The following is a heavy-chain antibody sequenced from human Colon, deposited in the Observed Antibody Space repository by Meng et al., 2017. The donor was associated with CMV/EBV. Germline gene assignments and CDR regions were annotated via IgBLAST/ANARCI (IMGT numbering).Heavy chain of an antibody. CDR1: GSTFSSYE. CDR3: AKDGGSSWYGANDY. Sequence: GGSLRLSCAASGSTFSSYEMNWVRQAPGKGLEWVSYISSDGGTVLYADSVKGRFTISRDNTKNSVYLQMKSLRAEDTAVYYCAKDGGSSWYGANDYWGQGTLVTVSS. V-gene: IGHV3-48*03. CDR2: ISSDGGTV. J-gene: IGHJ4*02. D-gene: IGHD6-13*01.